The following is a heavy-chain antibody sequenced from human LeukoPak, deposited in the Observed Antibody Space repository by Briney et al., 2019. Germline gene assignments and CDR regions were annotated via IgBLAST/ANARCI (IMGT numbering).Heavy chain of an antibody. J-gene: IGHJ4*02. CDR1: GFTFSNAW. CDR2: ISYDGSNK. Sequence: GGSLRLSCAASGFTFSNAWMSWVRQAPGKGLEWVAVISYDGSNKYYADSVKGRFTISRDNSKNTLYLQMNSLRAEDTAVYYCAKDHCSSTSCRFDYWGQGTLVTVSS. CDR3: AKDHCSSTSCRFDY. D-gene: IGHD2-2*01. V-gene: IGHV3-30*18.